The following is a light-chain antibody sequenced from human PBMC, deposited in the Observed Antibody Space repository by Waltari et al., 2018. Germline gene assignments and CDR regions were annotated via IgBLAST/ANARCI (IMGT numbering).Light chain of an antibody. CDR1: QSGLFSSNNRNY. V-gene: IGKV4-1*01. J-gene: IGKJ3*01. Sequence: DIVMTQSPDSLAVSLGERATINCKSSQSGLFSSNNRNYLAWYQQKPGQSPKLVRYWASTRESGVPDRFSGSGSATDFTLTISSLQAEDVAVYYCQQYYSSPFTFGPGTKVGIK. CDR3: QQYYSSPFT. CDR2: WAS.